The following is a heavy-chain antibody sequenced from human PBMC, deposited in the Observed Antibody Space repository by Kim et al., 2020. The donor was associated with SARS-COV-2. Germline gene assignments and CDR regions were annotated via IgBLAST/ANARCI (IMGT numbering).Heavy chain of an antibody. CDR3: ARAESTGYYDDY. CDR2: IKSDSRNI. CDR1: GFTFSNYI. V-gene: IGHV3-48*02. Sequence: GGFLRLSCAASGFTFSNYIMNWVRQAPGKGLEWVSYIKSDSRNIYYADSVKGRFTVSRDNAKNSLYIQMNSLRDEDTAVYYCARAESTGYYDDYWGQGTLVTVSS. J-gene: IGHJ4*02. D-gene: IGHD3-22*01.